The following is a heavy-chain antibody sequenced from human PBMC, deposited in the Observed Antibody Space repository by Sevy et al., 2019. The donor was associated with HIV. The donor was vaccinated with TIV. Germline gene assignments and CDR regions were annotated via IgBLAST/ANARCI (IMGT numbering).Heavy chain of an antibody. CDR3: AKQMGQLWPTFDY. D-gene: IGHD5-18*01. CDR2: ISGSGGST. Sequence: GGSLRLSCAASGFTFSSYAMSWVRQAPGKGLEWVSAISGSGGSTYYADSVKGRFTIFRDNSKYTLYLQMNSLRAEDTAVYYCAKQMGQLWPTFDYWGQGTLVTVSS. CDR1: GFTFSSYA. J-gene: IGHJ4*02. V-gene: IGHV3-23*01.